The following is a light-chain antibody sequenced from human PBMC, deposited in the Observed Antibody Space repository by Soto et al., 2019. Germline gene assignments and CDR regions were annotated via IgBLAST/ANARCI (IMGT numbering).Light chain of an antibody. J-gene: IGKJ1*01. CDR3: QQYGSSPWT. CDR1: QSVSSTY. Sequence: EIVLTQSPGTLSLSPGERATLSCRASQSVSSTYLAWYQQKPGQAPRLLIYGTSSRATGIPDRFSGRGSGTDFTLTISRLETEDFAVYYCQQYGSSPWTFGQGTQVEIK. V-gene: IGKV3-20*01. CDR2: GTS.